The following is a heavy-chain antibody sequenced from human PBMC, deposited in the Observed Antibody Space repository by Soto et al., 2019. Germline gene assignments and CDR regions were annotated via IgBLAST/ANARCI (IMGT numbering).Heavy chain of an antibody. CDR3: THSRCGGDCLQAYSSHYYYGMDV. J-gene: IGHJ6*02. CDR1: GFSLNTGGVG. V-gene: IGHV2-5*02. D-gene: IGHD2-21*02. CDR2: IYWDDDK. Sequence: QITLMESGPTLVNPTQTLTLTCTFSGFSLNTGGVGVGWIRQPPGKALEWLALIYWDDDKRYSPSLRSRLTITKDTSKNHVVLTMTNMDPVDTATYYCTHSRCGGDCLQAYSSHYYYGMDVWGQGTTVTVS.